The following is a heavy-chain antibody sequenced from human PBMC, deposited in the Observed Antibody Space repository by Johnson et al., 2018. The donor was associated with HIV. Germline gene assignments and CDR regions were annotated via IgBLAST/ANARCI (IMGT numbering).Heavy chain of an antibody. CDR3: TTDLPGGYYGGNWTYDAFDI. Sequence: VQLVESGGGVVRPGGSLRLSCAASGFTFSSYAMHWVRQAPGKGLEWVGRIKSRTDGGTTDYAAPVKGRFTISRDDSKNTLYLQMNSLKTEDTAVYYCTTDLPGGYYGGNWTYDAFDIWGQGTMVTVSS. CDR2: IKSRTDGGTT. CDR1: GFTFSSYA. V-gene: IGHV3-15*01. J-gene: IGHJ3*02. D-gene: IGHD4-23*01.